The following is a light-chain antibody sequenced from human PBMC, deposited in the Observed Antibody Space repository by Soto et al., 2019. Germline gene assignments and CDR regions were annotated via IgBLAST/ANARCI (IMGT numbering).Light chain of an antibody. CDR3: ATWDDSLNGWV. Sequence: QSVLTQPPSASGTPGQRVTISCSGSSSNIGSNTVNWYQQLPGTAPKLLIYSNNQRPSGVPDRFSGSKSGTSVSLAISGLQSEVEADYYCATWDDSLNGWVFGGGTKVTVL. CDR2: SNN. V-gene: IGLV1-44*01. CDR1: SSNIGSNT. J-gene: IGLJ3*02.